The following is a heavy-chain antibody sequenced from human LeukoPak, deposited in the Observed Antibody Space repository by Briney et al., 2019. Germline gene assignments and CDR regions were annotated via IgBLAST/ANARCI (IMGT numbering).Heavy chain of an antibody. CDR3: ALLAVASDFDY. D-gene: IGHD6-19*01. CDR2: ISSGAITM. Sequence: GGSLRLSCAASGFMFRSFEMYWVRQAPGKGLEWIAYISSGAITMYYADSVKGRFTISRDDAKNSLFLQMNSLRAEDTAVYYCALLAVASDFDYWGQGALVSVSS. J-gene: IGHJ4*02. V-gene: IGHV3-48*03. CDR1: GFMFRSFE.